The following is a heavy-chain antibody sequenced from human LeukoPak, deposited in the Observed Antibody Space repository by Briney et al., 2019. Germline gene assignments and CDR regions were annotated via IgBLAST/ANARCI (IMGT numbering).Heavy chain of an antibody. D-gene: IGHD3-10*01. CDR1: GGSFSGYY. CDR3: ARGVLLWFGELWYNWFVP. CDR2: INHSGST. J-gene: IGHJ5*02. V-gene: IGHV4-34*01. Sequence: SETLSLTCAVYGGSFSGYYWSWIRQPPGKGLEWIGEINHSGSTNYNPSLKSRVTISVDTSKNQFSLKLSSVTAADTAVYYCARGVLLWFGELWYNWFVPWGQGTLVTVSS.